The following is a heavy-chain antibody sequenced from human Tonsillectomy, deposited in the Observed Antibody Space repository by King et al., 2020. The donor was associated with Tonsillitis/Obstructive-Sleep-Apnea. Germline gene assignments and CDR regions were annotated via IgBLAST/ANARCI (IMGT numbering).Heavy chain of an antibody. D-gene: IGHD2-15*01. CDR3: AKGGGRGVVVPNWFDP. Sequence: EVQLVESGGGLVQPGRSLRLSCAASGFTFDNYAMHWVRQAPGKGLECVSGISWNSGSIGYADSVKGRFTISRDNAKNSLYLQMNSLRAEDTALYYCAKGGGRGVVVPNWFDPWGQGTLVTVSS. CDR2: ISWNSGSI. CDR1: GFTFDNYA. J-gene: IGHJ5*02. V-gene: IGHV3-9*01.